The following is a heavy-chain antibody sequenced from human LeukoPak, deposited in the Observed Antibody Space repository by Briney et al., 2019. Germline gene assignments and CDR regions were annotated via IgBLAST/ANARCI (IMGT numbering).Heavy chain of an antibody. V-gene: IGHV3-30*02. CDR2: IRYDGSNK. D-gene: IGHD6-13*01. CDR3: ARLYTAARDY. Sequence: GGSLRLSCAASGFTFSSYGMHWVRQAPGKGLEWVAFIRYDGSNKYYADYVKGRFTISRDNSKNTLYLQMNSLRAEDTAVYYCARLYTAARDYWGQGTLVTVSS. J-gene: IGHJ4*02. CDR1: GFTFSSYG.